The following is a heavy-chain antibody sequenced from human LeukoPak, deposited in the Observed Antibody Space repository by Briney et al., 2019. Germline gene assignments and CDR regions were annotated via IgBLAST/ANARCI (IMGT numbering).Heavy chain of an antibody. CDR2: IYYSGST. D-gene: IGHD5-24*01. J-gene: IGHJ4*02. CDR1: GGSISTYY. Sequence: SETLSLTCTVSGGSISTYYWSWIRQPPGKGLEWIGYIYYSGSTKYNPSLKSRVSISVDTSKNQFSLKLSSVTAADTAVYYCARGAGAGYNLQPFDYWGQGTLVTVSS. CDR3: ARGAGAGYNLQPFDY. V-gene: IGHV4-59*08.